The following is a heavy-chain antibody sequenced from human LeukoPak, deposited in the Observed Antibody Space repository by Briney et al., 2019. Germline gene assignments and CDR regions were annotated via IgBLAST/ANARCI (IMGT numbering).Heavy chain of an antibody. CDR2: ISGSGGST. J-gene: IGHJ4*02. CDR3: AKDTEVVVSTTFFDY. V-gene: IGHV3-23*01. CDR1: GFTFSSYA. Sequence: GGSLRLSCAASGFTFSSYAMSWVRQAPGKGLEWVSAISGSGGSTYYADSVKGRFTISRDNSKNTLYLQMNSLRAEDTAVCYCAKDTEVVVSTTFFDYWGQGTLVTVSS. D-gene: IGHD3-22*01.